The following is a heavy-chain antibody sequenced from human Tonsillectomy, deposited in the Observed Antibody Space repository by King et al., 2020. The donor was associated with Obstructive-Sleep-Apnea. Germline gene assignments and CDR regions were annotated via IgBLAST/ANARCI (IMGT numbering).Heavy chain of an antibody. CDR2: IYYTGTT. V-gene: IGHV4-31*03. CDR1: GGSISSGGYY. J-gene: IGHJ4*02. D-gene: IGHD6-13*01. CDR3: ARFIAAGNYLDY. Sequence: QLQESGPGLVKPSQTLSLTCTVSGGSISSGGYYWSWIRQHPGKGLEWIGYIYYTGTTNFNPSLKSRVTISLDTSKNQFSLDVWSVTAADTAVYYCARFIAAGNYLDYWGQGTLVTVSS.